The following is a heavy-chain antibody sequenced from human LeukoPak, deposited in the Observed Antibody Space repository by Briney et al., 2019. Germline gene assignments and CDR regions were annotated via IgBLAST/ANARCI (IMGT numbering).Heavy chain of an antibody. J-gene: IGHJ6*02. Sequence: GSLRLSCEASGFSVSSNDMSWVRQAPGKGLECVSVIDRGGSTFYADSVKGRFTISRDNSKNTLYLQMNSLRVEDTAEFYCAKRVGYGYGMDVWGQGTTVTVSS. CDR2: IDRGGST. D-gene: IGHD6-13*01. V-gene: IGHV3-53*01. CDR1: GFSVSSND. CDR3: AKRVGYGYGMDV.